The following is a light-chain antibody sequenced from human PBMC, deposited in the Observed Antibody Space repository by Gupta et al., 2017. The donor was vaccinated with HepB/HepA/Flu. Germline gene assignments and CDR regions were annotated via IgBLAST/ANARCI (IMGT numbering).Light chain of an antibody. CDR2: KAS. V-gene: IGKV1-5*03. CDR1: QSISSW. CDR3: QQYNHYSSFT. Sequence: DIQMTQSPSTVSASVGDRVTITCRASQSISSWLAWYQQNPGKAPNLLIYKASSLESGVPSRFSGSGSETEFTLTISSLQSDDFATYYCQQYNHYSSFTFGPGTTVDIK. J-gene: IGKJ3*01.